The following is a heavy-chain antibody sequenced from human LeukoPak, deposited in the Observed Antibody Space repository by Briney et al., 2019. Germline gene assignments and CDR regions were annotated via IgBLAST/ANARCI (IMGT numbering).Heavy chain of an antibody. Sequence: GASVKVSCKVSGYTLTELSMHWVRQAPGKGLEWMGGFDPGDGETIYAQKFQGRVTMTEDTSTDTAYMELSSLRSEDTAVYYCATQDRGYYYYGMDVWGQGTTVTVSS. D-gene: IGHD3-10*01. CDR2: FDPGDGET. CDR1: GYTLTELS. J-gene: IGHJ6*02. CDR3: ATQDRGYYYYGMDV. V-gene: IGHV1-24*01.